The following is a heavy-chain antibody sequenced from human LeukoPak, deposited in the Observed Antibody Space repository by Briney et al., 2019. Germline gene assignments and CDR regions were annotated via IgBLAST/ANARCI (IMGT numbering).Heavy chain of an antibody. V-gene: IGHV1-18*01. J-gene: IGHJ4*02. Sequence: GASVKVSCKASGYTFTSYGISWVRQAPGQGLEWMGRISTYTGNSNYAQKFQDRVSMTRDTSTSTAYMELRNLSSDDAAVYYCARTMTTMTTHGELDFWGQGTLVTVSS. CDR3: ARTMTTMTTHGELDF. CDR2: ISTYTGNS. D-gene: IGHD4-17*01. CDR1: GYTFTSYG.